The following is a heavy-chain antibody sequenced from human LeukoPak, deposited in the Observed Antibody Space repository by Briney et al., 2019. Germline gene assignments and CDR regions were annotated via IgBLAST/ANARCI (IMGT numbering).Heavy chain of an antibody. CDR1: GFTFSSYW. D-gene: IGHD3-16*01. Sequence: GGSLRLSCAASGFTFSSYWMHWVRQAPGKGLEWVSVIYSGGSTYYADSVKGRFTISRDNSKNTLYLQMNSLRAEDTAVYYCARGGGWPTDYWGQGTLVTVSS. J-gene: IGHJ4*02. V-gene: IGHV3-66*01. CDR3: ARGGGWPTDY. CDR2: IYSGGST.